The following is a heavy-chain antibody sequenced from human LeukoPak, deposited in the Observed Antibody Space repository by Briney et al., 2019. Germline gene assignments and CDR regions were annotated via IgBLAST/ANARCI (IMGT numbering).Heavy chain of an antibody. J-gene: IGHJ4*02. CDR2: ISGSGGST. V-gene: IGHV3-23*01. CDR1: GFTFSSYA. CDR3: VREDTPATANY. Sequence: GGSLRLSCAASGFTFSSYAMSWVRQAPGKGLEWVSAISGSGGSTYYADSVKGRFTISRDNSKNTLYLQMNSLRAEDTAVYYCVREDTPATANYWGQGTLVTISS. D-gene: IGHD2-21*02.